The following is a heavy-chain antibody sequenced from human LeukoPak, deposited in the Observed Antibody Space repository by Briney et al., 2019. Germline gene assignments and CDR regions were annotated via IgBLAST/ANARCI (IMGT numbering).Heavy chain of an antibody. CDR2: IYYSGST. CDR1: GGSISNYY. Sequence: PSETLSLTCTVSGGSISNYYWSWIRQPPGKGLEWIGSIYYSGSTYYNPSLKSRVTISVDTSKNQFSLKLSSVTAADTAVYYCARHSSGWYFDYWGQGTLVTVSS. V-gene: IGHV4-39*01. CDR3: ARHSSGWYFDY. J-gene: IGHJ4*02. D-gene: IGHD6-25*01.